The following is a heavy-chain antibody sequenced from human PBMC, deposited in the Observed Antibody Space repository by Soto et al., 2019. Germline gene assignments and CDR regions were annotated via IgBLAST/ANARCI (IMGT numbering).Heavy chain of an antibody. D-gene: IGHD2-21*02. J-gene: IGHJ6*02. CDR1: GFTFGTYT. V-gene: IGHV3-21*01. Sequence: VGSLRLSCAASGFTFGTYTMNWVRQAPGKGLGWVSSIGTTSSYIYYADSVRGRFTISRDNAKDSLYLQMTSLRAEDTAVYYCARVMCGDCSSYYYYSMDVWGQGTTVTVSS. CDR2: IGTTSSYI. CDR3: ARVMCGDCSSYYYYSMDV.